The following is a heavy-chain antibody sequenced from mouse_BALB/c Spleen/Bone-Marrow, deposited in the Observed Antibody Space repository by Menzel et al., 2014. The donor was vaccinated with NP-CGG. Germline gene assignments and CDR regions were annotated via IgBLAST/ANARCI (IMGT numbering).Heavy chain of an antibody. Sequence: VQQQQSGTVLARPGASVKMSCKASGYTFTSYWMHWVKQRPGQDLEWIGAIYPGNSDTSYNQKFKGKAKLTAVTSTSTAYMELSSLTNGDSAVYYCTSDYDDYWGQGTTLTVSS. CDR1: GYTFTSYW. J-gene: IGHJ2*01. D-gene: IGHD2-4*01. V-gene: IGHV1-5*01. CDR3: TSDYDDY. CDR2: IYPGNSDT.